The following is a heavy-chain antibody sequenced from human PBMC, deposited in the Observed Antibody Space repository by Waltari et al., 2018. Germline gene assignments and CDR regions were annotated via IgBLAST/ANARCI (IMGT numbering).Heavy chain of an antibody. Sequence: QVQLQQWGAGLLKPSETLSLTCAVYGGSFSGYYWRWIRPPAGKGLEWIGEIKHSGSTNYNPSLKSRVTISVDTSKNQFSLKLSSVTAADTAVYYCARAYYDFWSGRNWFDPWGQGTLVTVSS. CDR1: GGSFSGYY. V-gene: IGHV4-34*01. D-gene: IGHD3-3*01. CDR2: IKHSGST. CDR3: ARAYYDFWSGRNWFDP. J-gene: IGHJ5*02.